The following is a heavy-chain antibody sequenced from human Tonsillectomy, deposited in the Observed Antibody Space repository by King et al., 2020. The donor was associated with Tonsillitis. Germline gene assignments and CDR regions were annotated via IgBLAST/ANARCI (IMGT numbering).Heavy chain of an antibody. J-gene: IGHJ2*01. CDR2: IYRGGSGT. CDR1: GFTFSSYV. Sequence: DVQLVESGGGLVQPGGSLRLSCAASGFTFSSYVMTWVRQAPGKGLECVSVIYRGGSGTYYADSVKGRFTISRDDSKNTLYLQMNSLRAEDTAIYYCARIYDSSGYYHWYFDLWGRGTLVTVSS. CDR3: ARIYDSSGYYHWYFDL. V-gene: IGHV3-23*03. D-gene: IGHD3-22*01.